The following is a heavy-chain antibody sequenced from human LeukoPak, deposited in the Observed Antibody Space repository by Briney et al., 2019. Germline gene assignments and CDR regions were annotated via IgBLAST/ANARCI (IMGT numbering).Heavy chain of an antibody. J-gene: IGHJ4*02. CDR2: IKQDGSEK. V-gene: IGHV3-7*03. CDR1: GFTFSSYW. CDR3: AKAWGQWGTGEYYFDY. Sequence: GGSLRLSCAASGFTFSSYWMSWVRQAPGKGLEWVANIKQDGSEKYYVDSVKGRFTISRDNSKNTLYLQMNSLRAEDSAVYYCAKAWGQWGTGEYYFDYWGQGTLVTVSS. D-gene: IGHD3-16*01.